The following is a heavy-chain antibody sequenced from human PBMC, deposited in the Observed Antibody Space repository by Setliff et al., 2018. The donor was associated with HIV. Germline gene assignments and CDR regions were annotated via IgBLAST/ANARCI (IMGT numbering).Heavy chain of an antibody. J-gene: IGHJ4*02. D-gene: IGHD6-13*01. CDR2: IYYSGST. CDR1: GGSISSYY. CDR3: ARIDGEAADTNY. V-gene: IGHV4-59*01. Sequence: SETLSLTCTVSGGSISSYYWSWIRQPPGKGLEWIGYIYYSGSTNYNPSLKSRVTISVDTSKNQFSLKLSSVTAADTAVYYCARIDGEAADTNYWGQGTLVTVSS.